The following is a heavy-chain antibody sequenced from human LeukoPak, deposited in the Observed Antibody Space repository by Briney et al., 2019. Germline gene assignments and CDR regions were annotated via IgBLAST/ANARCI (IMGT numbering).Heavy chain of an antibody. V-gene: IGHV4-39*02. CDR1: GGSISSSSYY. CDR3: AGELRYFGPLVGYFDY. D-gene: IGHD3-9*01. Sequence: SETLSLTCTVSGGSISSSSYYWGWIRQPPGKGLEWIGSIYYSGSTYYNPSLKSRVTISVDTSKNQFSLKLSSVTAADMAVYYCAGELRYFGPLVGYFDYWGQGTLVTVSS. CDR2: IYYSGST. J-gene: IGHJ4*02.